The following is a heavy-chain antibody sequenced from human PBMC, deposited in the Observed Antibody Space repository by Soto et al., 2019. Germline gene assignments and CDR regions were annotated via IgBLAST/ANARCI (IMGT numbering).Heavy chain of an antibody. J-gene: IGHJ6*02. CDR1: GGSFSGYY. D-gene: IGHD1-1*01. CDR3: ARGRRTGTFQYYYYYGMDV. Sequence: PSETLSLTCAVYGGSFSGYYWSWIRQPPGKGLEWIGEINHSGSTNYNPSLKSRVTISVDTSKNQFSLKLSSVTAADTAVYYCARGRRTGTFQYYYYYGMDVWGQGTTVS. CDR2: INHSGST. V-gene: IGHV4-34*01.